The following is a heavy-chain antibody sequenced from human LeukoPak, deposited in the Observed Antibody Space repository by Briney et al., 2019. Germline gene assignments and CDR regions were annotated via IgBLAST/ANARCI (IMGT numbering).Heavy chain of an antibody. Sequence: GGSLRLSCAASGFTFSRYWMSWMRQAPGKGLEWVANIKYDGSEDYYVDSVKGRFTISRDNAKNTLYLQLNSLRVEDTAVYYCKSGGAAPGSFDYWGQGTLVAVSP. CDR3: KSGGAAPGSFDY. V-gene: IGHV3-7*01. CDR1: GFTFSRYW. D-gene: IGHD1-1*01. CDR2: IKYDGSED. J-gene: IGHJ4*02.